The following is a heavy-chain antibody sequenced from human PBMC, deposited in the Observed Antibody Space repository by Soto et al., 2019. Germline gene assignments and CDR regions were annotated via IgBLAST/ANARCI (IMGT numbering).Heavy chain of an antibody. Sequence: GGSLRIACAASGFTFSSYWMSWVRQDPGKGLEWVANIKQDGSEKYYVDSVKGRFTISRDNAKNSLYLQMNSLRAEDTAVYYCASLVLLWFGELEHAFDIWGQGTMVTVSS. V-gene: IGHV3-7*01. CDR2: IKQDGSEK. J-gene: IGHJ3*02. CDR1: GFTFSSYW. CDR3: ASLVLLWFGELEHAFDI. D-gene: IGHD3-10*01.